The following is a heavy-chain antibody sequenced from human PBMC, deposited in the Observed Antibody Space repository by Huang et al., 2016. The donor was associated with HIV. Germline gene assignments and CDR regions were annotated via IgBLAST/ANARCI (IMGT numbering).Heavy chain of an antibody. CDR2: LNPNSGKT. CDR1: GYIFSNYD. CDR3: ARLTSGWYQDY. Sequence: QVQLVQSGPEVKKPGASVKVSCQTSGYIFSNYDINWVRQAPGQGLQWMGWLNPNSGKTAYGQNFQGRVTLTRSTSTGAAYMVLNSLTSLDTAVYYCARLTSGWYQDYWGQGTLVTVSS. V-gene: IGHV1-8*01. J-gene: IGHJ4*02. D-gene: IGHD6-19*01.